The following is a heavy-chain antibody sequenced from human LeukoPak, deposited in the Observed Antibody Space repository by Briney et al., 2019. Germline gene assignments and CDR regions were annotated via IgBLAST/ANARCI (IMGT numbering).Heavy chain of an antibody. CDR2: IWYDGSNK. J-gene: IGHJ6*03. V-gene: IGHV3-33*01. CDR3: ARSGWDYYDSSGYYYALYYYYMDV. CDR1: GFTFSSYG. Sequence: PGRSLRLSCAASGFTFSSYGMPWVRQAPGKGLEWVAVIWYDGSNKYYADSVKGRFTISRDNSKNTLYLQMNSLRAEDTAVYYCARSGWDYYDSSGYYYALYYYYMDVWGKGTTVTVSS. D-gene: IGHD3-22*01.